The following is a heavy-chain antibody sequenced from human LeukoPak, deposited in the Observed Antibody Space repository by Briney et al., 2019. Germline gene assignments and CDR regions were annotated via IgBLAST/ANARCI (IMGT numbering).Heavy chain of an antibody. CDR1: GGSIISTTYY. D-gene: IGHD3-10*01. V-gene: IGHV4-39*01. Sequence: PSETLSLTCTVSGGSIISTTYYWGWIRQPPGKGLEWIGSIHYSGSTYYNPSLKSRVTISVDTSKNQFSLKMRSETAAGTAIYYCAGHRGSYYFYMDVWGKGTTVTVSS. CDR2: IHYSGST. J-gene: IGHJ6*03. CDR3: AGHRGSYYFYMDV.